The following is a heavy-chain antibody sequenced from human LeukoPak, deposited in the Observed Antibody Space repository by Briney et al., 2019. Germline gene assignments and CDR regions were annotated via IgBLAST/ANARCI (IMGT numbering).Heavy chain of an antibody. V-gene: IGHV3-23*01. J-gene: IGHJ4*02. CDR1: GFTFSSYA. CDR3: ARGGYSSGWAFDY. CDR2: ISGSTGDT. D-gene: IGHD6-19*01. Sequence: GGSLRLSCAASGFTFSSYAMSWVRQAPRKGLEWVSTISGSTGDTFYADSVKGRFTISRDNSKNTLYLQMNSLRAEDTAVYYCARGGYSSGWAFDYWGQGTLVTVSS.